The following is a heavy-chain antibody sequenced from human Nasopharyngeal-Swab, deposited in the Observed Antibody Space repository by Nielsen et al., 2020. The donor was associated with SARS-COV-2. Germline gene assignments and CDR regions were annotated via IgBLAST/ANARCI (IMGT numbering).Heavy chain of an antibody. J-gene: IGHJ6*02. D-gene: IGHD3-10*01. Sequence: GGPLRLSCAASGFTFSSYAMSWVRQAPGKGLEWVSAIYSGGSSTYYADSMKGRFTISRDNSKNTLYLQMNSLRAEDTAVYYCAKDHSPYGSGRYPYYYCGMDVWGQGTTVTVSS. CDR2: IYSGGSST. CDR1: GFTFSSYA. CDR3: AKDHSPYGSGRYPYYYCGMDV. V-gene: IGHV3-23*03.